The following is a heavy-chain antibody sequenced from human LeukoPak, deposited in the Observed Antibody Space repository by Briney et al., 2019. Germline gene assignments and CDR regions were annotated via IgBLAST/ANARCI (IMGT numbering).Heavy chain of an antibody. J-gene: IGHJ5*02. CDR1: GGSISSYY. Sequence: SETLSLTCTVSGGSISSYYWSWIRQPAGKGLEWIGRIYTSGSTNYNPSLKSRVTMSVDTSKNQFSLKLSSVTAADAAVYYCARDVGGSYYVFNWFDPWGQGTLVTVSS. CDR3: ARDVGGSYYVFNWFDP. V-gene: IGHV4-4*07. D-gene: IGHD1-26*01. CDR2: IYTSGST.